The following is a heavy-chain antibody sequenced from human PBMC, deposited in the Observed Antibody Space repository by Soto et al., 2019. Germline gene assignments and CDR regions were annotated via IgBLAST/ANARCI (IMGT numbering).Heavy chain of an antibody. CDR1: GGSFSCYY. CDR3: ARXSIVVVVAATRDNRFDP. Sequence: PSETLSLTCAVYGGSFSCYYWSWIRQPPGKGLEWIGEINHSGSTNYNPSLKSRVTISVDTSKNQFSLKLSSVTAADTAVYYCARXSIVVVVAATRDNRFDPWGQGTLVTVSS. J-gene: IGHJ5*02. CDR2: INHSGST. V-gene: IGHV4-34*01. D-gene: IGHD2-15*01.